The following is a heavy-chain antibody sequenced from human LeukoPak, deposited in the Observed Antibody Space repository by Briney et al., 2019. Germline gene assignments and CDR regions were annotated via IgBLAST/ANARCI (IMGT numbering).Heavy chain of an antibody. CDR3: ARDKGLRWSKDAFDI. Sequence: GRSLRLSCAASGFTFSSYGMHWVRQAPGKGLEWVAVIWYDGSNKYYADSVKGRFTISRDNSKNTLYLQMNSLRAEDTAVYYCARDKGLRWSKDAFDIWGQGTMVTVSS. V-gene: IGHV3-33*01. CDR1: GFTFSSYG. J-gene: IGHJ3*02. CDR2: IWYDGSNK. D-gene: IGHD4-23*01.